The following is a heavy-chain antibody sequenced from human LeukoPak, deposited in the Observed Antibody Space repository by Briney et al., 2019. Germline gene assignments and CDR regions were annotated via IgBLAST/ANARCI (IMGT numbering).Heavy chain of an antibody. V-gene: IGHV1-2*02. J-gene: IGHJ3*02. CDR1: GYTFTGYY. D-gene: IGHD3-22*01. CDR3: ASYDSSGYEGDDAFDI. CDR2: TNPNSGGT. Sequence: WASVKVSCKASGYTFTGYYMHWVRQAPGQGLEWMGWTNPNSGGTNYAQKFQGRVTMTRDTSISTAYMELSRLRSDDTAVHYCASYDSSGYEGDDAFDIWGQGTMVTVSS.